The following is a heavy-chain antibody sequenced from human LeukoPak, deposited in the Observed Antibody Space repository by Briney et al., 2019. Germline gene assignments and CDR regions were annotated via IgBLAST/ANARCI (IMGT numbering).Heavy chain of an antibody. V-gene: IGHV1-69*06. CDR1: GGTFSSYA. CDR2: IIPIFGTA. J-gene: IGHJ3*02. Sequence: SVKVSCKASGGTFSSYAISWVRQTPGQGLEWMGGIIPIFGTANYAQKFQGRVTITADKSTSTAYMELSSLRSEDTAVYYCARAGVVVVAATDHDAFDIWGQGTMVTVSS. D-gene: IGHD2-15*01. CDR3: ARAGVVVVAATDHDAFDI.